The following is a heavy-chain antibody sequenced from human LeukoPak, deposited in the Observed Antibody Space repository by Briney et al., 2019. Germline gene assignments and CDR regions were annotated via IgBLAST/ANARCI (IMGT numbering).Heavy chain of an antibody. Sequence: SQTLSLTCTVSGGSISSGGYYWSWIRQHPGKGLEWIGYIYYSGSTYYNPSLKSRVTISVDTSKNQFSLKLSSVAAADTAVYYCARGNRYDSSGHRSLYWYFDLWGRGTLVTVSS. CDR3: ARGNRYDSSGHRSLYWYFDL. V-gene: IGHV4-31*03. CDR2: IYYSGST. D-gene: IGHD3-22*01. CDR1: GGSISSGGYY. J-gene: IGHJ2*01.